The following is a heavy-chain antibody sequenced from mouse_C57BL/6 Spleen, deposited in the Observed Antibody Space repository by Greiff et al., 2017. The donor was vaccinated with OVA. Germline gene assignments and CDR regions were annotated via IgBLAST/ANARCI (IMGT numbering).Heavy chain of an antibody. CDR1: GYSITNGNHW. CDR2: ISSSGST. Sequence: EVQRVESGPALVKPSQTVSLTCTVTGYSITNGNHWWNWIRQVSGSKLEWIGYISSSGSTDSNPSLKSRISITRDTSKNQLFLQLNSVTTEDIATYYCARGSHYYGSSYWYFDVWGTGTTVTVSS. CDR3: ARGSHYYGSSYWYFDV. V-gene: IGHV3-4*01. D-gene: IGHD1-1*01. J-gene: IGHJ1*03.